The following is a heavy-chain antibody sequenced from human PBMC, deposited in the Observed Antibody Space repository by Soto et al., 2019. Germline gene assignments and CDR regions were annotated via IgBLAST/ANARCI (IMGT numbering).Heavy chain of an antibody. V-gene: IGHV2-5*02. CDR2: IYWDDDK. D-gene: IGHD3-10*01. Sequence: QITLKESGPPLVKPTQTLTLTCTFSGFSLSTSGVGVGWIRQPPGKALEWLALIYWDDDKRYSPSLKSRLTITKDTSKNQVVLTLTKLDTVDTATYYCARGGWTTYYSPFFDYWGQGTQVTVSS. CDR3: ARGGWTTYYSPFFDY. CDR1: GFSLSTSGVG. J-gene: IGHJ4*02.